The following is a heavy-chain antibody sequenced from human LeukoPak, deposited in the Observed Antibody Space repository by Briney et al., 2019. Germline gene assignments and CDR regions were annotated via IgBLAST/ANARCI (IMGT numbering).Heavy chain of an antibody. J-gene: IGHJ4*02. CDR3: ARDDYSGNDGL. V-gene: IGHV4-59*01. D-gene: IGHD5-12*01. CDR1: GGSISSYY. CDR2: IYHSGST. Sequence: PSETLSLTCTVSGGSISSYYWSWIRQPPGKGLEWIGYIYHSGSTKYNPSLKSRVTISVDTSKNQFSLKMSSVTAADTAVYYCARDDYSGNDGLWGQGTLVTVSS.